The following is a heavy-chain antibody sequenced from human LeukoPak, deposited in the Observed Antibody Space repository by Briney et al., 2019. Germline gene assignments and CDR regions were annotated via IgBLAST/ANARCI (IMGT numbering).Heavy chain of an antibody. CDR3: AREYSSGWYLYGY. V-gene: IGHV1-2*02. CDR1: GYTFTGYY. CDR2: INPNSGGT. D-gene: IGHD6-19*01. J-gene: IGHJ4*02. Sequence: ASVKVSCKASGYTFTGYYMHWVRQAPGQGLEWMGWINPNSGGTNYAQKFQGRVTMTRGTSISTAYMELSRLRSDDTAVYYCAREYSSGWYLYGYWGQGTLVTVSS.